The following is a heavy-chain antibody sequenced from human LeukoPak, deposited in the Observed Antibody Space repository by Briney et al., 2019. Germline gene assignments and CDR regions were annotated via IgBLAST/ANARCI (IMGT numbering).Heavy chain of an antibody. Sequence: TGGSLRLSCAASGITFSYYWMHWVRQAPGKGLVWVSRIDADGRSATYADSVKRRFTISRDNAKNTLYLQMNSLRAEDTAVYYCATEGVYDPFAYWGQGTLVTVSS. CDR1: GITFSYYW. CDR3: ATEGVYDPFAY. V-gene: IGHV3-74*01. CDR2: IDADGRSA. D-gene: IGHD5/OR15-5a*01. J-gene: IGHJ4*02.